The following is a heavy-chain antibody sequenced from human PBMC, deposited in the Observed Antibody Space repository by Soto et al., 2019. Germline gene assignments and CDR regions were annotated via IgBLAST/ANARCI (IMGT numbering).Heavy chain of an antibody. CDR3: ASFYSGFDTGFDS. CDR2: IYHSGSS. D-gene: IGHD5-12*01. CDR1: GGSISYYY. Sequence: SETLSLTCTVSGGSISYYYWNWIRQPPGKGLEWIGYIYHSGSSDYNPSLKSRVTISVDTSKNHFSLKLSSVTAADTAVYYCASFYSGFDTGFDSWGQGTLVTVSS. V-gene: IGHV4-59*08. J-gene: IGHJ4*02.